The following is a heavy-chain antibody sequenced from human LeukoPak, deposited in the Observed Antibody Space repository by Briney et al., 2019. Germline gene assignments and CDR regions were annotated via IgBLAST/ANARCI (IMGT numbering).Heavy chain of an antibody. J-gene: IGHJ4*03. D-gene: IGHD1-26*01. CDR2: IRSDGGST. V-gene: IGHV3-64*01. CDR3: ARDDSGSFGY. CDR1: GFTFSSYA. Sequence: GGSLRLSCAASGFTFSSYAMHWVRQAPGKGLEYVSAIRSDGGSTYYASFVKGTSTFSRDNSKNTLYLLMCSLTDDDNAFYFSARDDSGSFGYWGHGNLVTVSS.